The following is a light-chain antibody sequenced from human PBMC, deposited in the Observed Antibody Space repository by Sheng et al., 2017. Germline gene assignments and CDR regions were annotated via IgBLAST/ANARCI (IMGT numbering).Light chain of an antibody. J-gene: IGKJ3*01. Sequence: DIQMTQSPSSLSASVGDRVTITCQASQDITNYLNWYQQKPGKAPKLLINDASNLETGVPSRFSGSGSGTDFTFTISSLQPEDIATYYCQQYDNLPFTFGPGTKVDLK. CDR2: DAS. V-gene: IGKV1-33*01. CDR3: QQYDNLPFT. CDR1: QDITNY.